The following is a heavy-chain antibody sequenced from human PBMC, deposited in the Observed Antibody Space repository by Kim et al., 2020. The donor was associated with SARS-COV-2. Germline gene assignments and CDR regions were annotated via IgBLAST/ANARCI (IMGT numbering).Heavy chain of an antibody. D-gene: IGHD4-17*01. Sequence: SETLSLTCAVYGGSFSGYYWSWIRQPPGKGLEWIGEINHSGSTNYNPSLKSRVTISVDTSKNQFSLKPSSVTAADTAVYYCARGFLYGSNNWFDPWGQGTLVTVSS. V-gene: IGHV4-34*01. CDR1: GGSFSGYY. J-gene: IGHJ5*02. CDR2: INHSGST. CDR3: ARGFLYGSNNWFDP.